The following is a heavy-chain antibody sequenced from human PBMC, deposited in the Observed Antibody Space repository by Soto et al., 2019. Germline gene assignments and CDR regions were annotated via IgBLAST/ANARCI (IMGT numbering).Heavy chain of an antibody. V-gene: IGHV4-4*02. CDR3: ARDAPTIAADGRGLYHWFDP. D-gene: IGHD6-13*01. Sequence: SETLSRTCAVSGGSISSSNWWSWVRQPPGKGLEWIGEIYHSGSTNYNPSLKSRVTISVDKSKNQFSLKLSSVTAADTAVYYCARDAPTIAADGRGLYHWFDPWGQGALVTVSP. J-gene: IGHJ5*02. CDR1: GGSISSSNW. CDR2: IYHSGST.